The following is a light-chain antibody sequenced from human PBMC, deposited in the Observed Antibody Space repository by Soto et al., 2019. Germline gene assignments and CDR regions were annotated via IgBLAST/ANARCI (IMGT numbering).Light chain of an antibody. J-gene: IGLJ1*01. CDR1: SSNIGAGYD. V-gene: IGLV1-40*01. CDR2: GNS. CDR3: QSHDSSLSDYV. Sequence: QSVLTQPPSVSGAPGQRVTISCTGSSSNIGAGYDVHWYQQLPGTAPKLLIYGNSNRPSGVPDRFSGSKSGTSASLAITGLQAEDEADFYCQSHDSSLSDYVFGNGTKATV.